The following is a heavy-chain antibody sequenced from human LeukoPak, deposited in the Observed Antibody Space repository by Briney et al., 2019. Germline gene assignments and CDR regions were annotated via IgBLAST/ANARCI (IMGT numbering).Heavy chain of an antibody. J-gene: IGHJ4*02. CDR1: GFTFDDYA. CDR2: ISWDGSHT. D-gene: IGHD2-2*01. CDR3: TKVKWAVDCTPTSCPYFDY. Sequence: GGSLRLSCAASGFTFDDYAMHWVRQAPGEGLEWVSLISWDGSHTYYTDSVKGRFTISRDNSENSLYLQMNSLRPEDTALYYCTKVKWAVDCTPTSCPYFDYWGQGTLVTVSS. V-gene: IGHV3-43D*03.